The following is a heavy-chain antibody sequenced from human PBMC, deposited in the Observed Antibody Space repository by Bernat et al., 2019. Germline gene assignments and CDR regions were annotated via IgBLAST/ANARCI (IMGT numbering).Heavy chain of an antibody. D-gene: IGHD6-6*01. CDR1: GFTFGDYA. V-gene: IGHV3-49*03. Sequence: EVQLVESGGGLVQPGRSLRLSCTASGFTFGDYAMSWFRQAPGKGLEWVGFIRSKAYGGTTEYAASVKGRFTISRDDSKSIAHLQMNSLKTEDPAVYYCTRDERDSSSSYYFDYWGQGTLVTVSS. CDR3: TRDERDSSSSYYFDY. J-gene: IGHJ4*02. CDR2: IRSKAYGGTT.